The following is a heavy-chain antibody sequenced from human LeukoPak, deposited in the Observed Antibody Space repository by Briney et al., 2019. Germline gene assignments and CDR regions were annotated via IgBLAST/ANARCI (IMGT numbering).Heavy chain of an antibody. CDR1: GFTFSSYA. J-gene: IGHJ4*02. CDR3: AKAGEGPSGYYLDY. CDR2: ISGSGGST. Sequence: GGSLRLSCAASGFTFSSYAMSWVRQAPRKGLEWVSAISGSGGSTYYADSVKGRFTISRDNSKNTLYLQMNSLRAEDTAVYYCAKAGEGPSGYYLDYWGQGTLVTVSS. V-gene: IGHV3-23*01. D-gene: IGHD3-22*01.